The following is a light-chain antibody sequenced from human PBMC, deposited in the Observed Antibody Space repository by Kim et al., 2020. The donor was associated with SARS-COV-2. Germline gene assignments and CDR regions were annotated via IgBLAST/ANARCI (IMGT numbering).Light chain of an antibody. CDR1: NVGSKT. V-gene: IGLV3-21*04. Sequence: APGKTARISCGGNNVGSKTVEWYQQKPGQAPVLGIYYDTDRPSGIPERFSGSSSGNTATLTISRVEAGDEADYYCQVWDSSSDLVVFGGGTKLTVL. J-gene: IGLJ2*01. CDR3: QVWDSSSDLVV. CDR2: YDT.